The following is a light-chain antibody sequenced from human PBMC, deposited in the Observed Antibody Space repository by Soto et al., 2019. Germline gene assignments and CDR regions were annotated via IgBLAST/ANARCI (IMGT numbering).Light chain of an antibody. Sequence: EVVLTHSRATLSVSPGDRASLSCRASQYIGSAVAWYHQRSGQAPRLLIFDASIRVPTTPARFRGSVSGTGWTLTVRSLQSEDFAVELCQQYGDPRCPVGHGTKVDIK. J-gene: IGKJ1*01. CDR3: QQYGDPRCP. CDR1: QYIGSA. V-gene: IGKV3-15*01. CDR2: DAS.